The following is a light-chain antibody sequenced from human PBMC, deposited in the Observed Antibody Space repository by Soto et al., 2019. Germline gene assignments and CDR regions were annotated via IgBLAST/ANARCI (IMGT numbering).Light chain of an antibody. CDR2: DAS. CDR1: QSVSSY. Sequence: EIVLTQSPATLSFSPWERATLSCMAGQSVSSYLAWYQQKPGQAPRLLIYDASNRATGIPARFSGSGSGTDFTLTISSLEPEDFAVYYCQQRSNWPPLITFGQGTRL. CDR3: QQRSNWPPLIT. J-gene: IGKJ5*01. V-gene: IGKV3-11*01.